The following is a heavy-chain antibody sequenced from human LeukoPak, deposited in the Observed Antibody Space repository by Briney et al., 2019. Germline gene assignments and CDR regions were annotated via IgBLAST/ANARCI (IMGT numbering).Heavy chain of an antibody. J-gene: IGHJ4*02. V-gene: IGHV3-74*01. CDR1: GFTFSSYW. Sequence: GGSLRLSCAASGFTFSSYWMHWVRQAPGKGLVWVSRISPDGSTTGHADSVKGRFTTSRDNAKNTLFLQMNSLRAEDTAVYYCARKRPNYFDYWGQGTLVTVSS. CDR3: ARKRPNYFDY. CDR2: ISPDGSTT.